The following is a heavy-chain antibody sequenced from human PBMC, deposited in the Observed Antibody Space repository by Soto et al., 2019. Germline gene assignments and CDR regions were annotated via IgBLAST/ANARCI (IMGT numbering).Heavy chain of an antibody. V-gene: IGHV4-4*02. CDR2: IYHSGST. D-gene: IGHD3-10*01. CDR3: ARDKGSPGGGLRVGYGSGSYYPSDAFDI. Sequence: KPSETLSLTCAVSGGSISSSNWWSWVRQPPGKGLEWIGEIYHSGSTNYNPSLKSRVTISVDKSKNQFSLKLSSVTAADTAVYYCARDKGSPGGGLRVGYGSGSYYPSDAFDIWGQGTMVTVSS. CDR1: GGSISSSNW. J-gene: IGHJ3*02.